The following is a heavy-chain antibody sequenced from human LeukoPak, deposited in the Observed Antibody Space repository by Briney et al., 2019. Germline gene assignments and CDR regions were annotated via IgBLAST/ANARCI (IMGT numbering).Heavy chain of an antibody. CDR3: ATDSMLVSGSGSYFDY. Sequence: GRSLRLSCAASGFTFDDYAMHWVRQGPGKGLEWVSGISWNSGSIVYADSVKGRFTISRDNAKNSPYLQMDTLRPEDTALYYCATDSMLVSGSGSYFDYWGQGTLVTVSS. V-gene: IGHV3-9*01. CDR2: ISWNSGSI. J-gene: IGHJ4*02. CDR1: GFTFDDYA. D-gene: IGHD3-10*01.